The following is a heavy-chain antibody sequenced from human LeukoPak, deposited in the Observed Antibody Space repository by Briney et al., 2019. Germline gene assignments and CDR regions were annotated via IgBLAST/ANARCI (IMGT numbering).Heavy chain of an antibody. Sequence: ASVKVSCKAYGGTFSSYAISWVRQAPGQGLEWMGRIIPILGIANYAQKFQGRVTITADKSTSTAYMELSSLRSEDTAVYYCARDLNCGGDCYSEFLDAFDIWGQGTMVTVSS. J-gene: IGHJ3*02. CDR1: GGTFSSYA. CDR2: IIPILGIA. D-gene: IGHD2-21*01. V-gene: IGHV1-69*04. CDR3: ARDLNCGGDCYSEFLDAFDI.